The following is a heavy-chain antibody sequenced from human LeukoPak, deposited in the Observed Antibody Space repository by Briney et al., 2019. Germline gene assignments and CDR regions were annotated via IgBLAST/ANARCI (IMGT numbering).Heavy chain of an antibody. J-gene: IGHJ5*02. CDR1: GGSFNGYY. V-gene: IGHV4-34*01. CDR2: INHSGST. CDR3: ARASSGGSYHRA. Sequence: PSETLSLTCAVYGGSFNGYYWSWIRQPPGKGLEWIGEINHSGSTNYNPSLKSRVTISVDTSKNQFSLKLSSVTAADTAVYYCARASSGGSYHRAWGQGTLVTVSS. D-gene: IGHD1-26*01.